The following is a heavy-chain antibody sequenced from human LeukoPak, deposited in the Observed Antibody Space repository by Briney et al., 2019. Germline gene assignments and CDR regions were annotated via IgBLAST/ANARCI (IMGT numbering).Heavy chain of an antibody. V-gene: IGHV3-23*01. CDR2: ISSSGGST. D-gene: IGHD2-15*01. J-gene: IGHJ4*02. CDR1: GFTFRSYA. CDR3: AKNGRGSLVN. Sequence: GGSLRLSCAASGFTFRSYAMSWVRQAPGKGLEGVSAISSSGGSTYYADSVKGRFTISRDNSKNTLYLQMNSLRAEDTAVYYCAKNGRGSLVNWGQGTLVTVSS.